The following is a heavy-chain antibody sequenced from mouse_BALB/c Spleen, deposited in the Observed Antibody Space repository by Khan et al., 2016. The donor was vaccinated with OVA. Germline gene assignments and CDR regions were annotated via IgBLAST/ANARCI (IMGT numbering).Heavy chain of an antibody. CDR1: GYTFTDYA. CDR2: ISTYSGNT. CDR3: TRPAYDGYYDY. D-gene: IGHD2-3*01. J-gene: IGHJ2*01. V-gene: IGHV1S137*01. Sequence: QVQLQQSGPELVRPGVSVKISCKGSGYTFTDYAMHWVKQCHAKSLEWIGLISTYSGNTNYKQKFKGKATMTVDKPSSTAYMELARLTSEDSAIYYCTRPAYDGYYDYWGQGTTLTVSS.